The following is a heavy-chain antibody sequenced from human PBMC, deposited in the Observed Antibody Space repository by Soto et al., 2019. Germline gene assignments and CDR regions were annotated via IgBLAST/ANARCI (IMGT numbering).Heavy chain of an antibody. V-gene: IGHV1-69*01. CDR3: ARRGLHYYGSWSRVHYCYYGMDV. D-gene: IGHD3-10*01. CDR2: IIPIFGTA. CDR1: GGTFSSYA. J-gene: IGHJ6*02. Sequence: QVQLVQSGAEVKKPGSSVKVSCKASGGTFSSYAISWVRQAPGQGLEWMGGIIPIFGTANYAQKFQGRVTITADESTSTADMELSRLRAEDTAVYCCARRGLHYYGSWSRVHYCYYGMDVWGQGTTVNVSS.